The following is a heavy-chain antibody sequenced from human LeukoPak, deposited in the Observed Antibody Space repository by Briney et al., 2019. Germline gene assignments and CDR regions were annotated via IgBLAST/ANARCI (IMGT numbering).Heavy chain of an antibody. CDR1: GFTFSSYW. J-gene: IGHJ3*02. V-gene: IGHV3-7*01. CDR2: IKQDGSEK. D-gene: IGHD6-19*01. CDR3: ARRYSSGWYSAFDI. Sequence: PGGSLRLSCAASGFTFSSYWMSWVRQAPGKGLEWVANIKQDGSEKYYVDSVKGRFTISRDNAKNSLYLQMNSLRAEDTAVNYCARRYSSGWYSAFDIWGQGTMVTVSS.